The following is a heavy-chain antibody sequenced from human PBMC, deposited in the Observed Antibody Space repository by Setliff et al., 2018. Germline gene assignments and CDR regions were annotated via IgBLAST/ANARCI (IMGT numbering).Heavy chain of an antibody. CDR2: IIPIFGTA. CDR3: ARGSQHDIVVVPAASWYFDL. J-gene: IGHJ2*01. Sequence: SVKVSCKASGGTFSSYAISWVRQAPGQGLEWMGGIIPIFGTANYAQKFQGRVTITTDESTSTAYMELSRLRSEDTAVYYCARGSQHDIVVVPAASWYFDLWGRGTLVTVSS. V-gene: IGHV1-69*05. CDR1: GGTFSSYA. D-gene: IGHD2-2*01.